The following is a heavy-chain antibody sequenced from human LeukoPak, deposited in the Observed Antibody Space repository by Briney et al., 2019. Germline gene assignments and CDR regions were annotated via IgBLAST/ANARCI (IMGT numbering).Heavy chain of an antibody. CDR3: ARLRSGYSYGYSYYFDS. CDR1: GDSISNSRYY. V-gene: IGHV4-39*01. J-gene: IGHJ4*02. D-gene: IGHD5-18*01. Sequence: SETLSLTCTVSGDSISNSRYYWGWIRQPPGKGLDWIASIYYGGSTFYNPSLKSRVTISIDTSKIQFSLKLSSVTAADTAVYYCARLRSGYSYGYSYYFDSWGQGTLVTVSS. CDR2: IYYGGST.